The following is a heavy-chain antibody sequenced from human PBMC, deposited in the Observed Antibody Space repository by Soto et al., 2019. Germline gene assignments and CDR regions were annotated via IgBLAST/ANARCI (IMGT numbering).Heavy chain of an antibody. J-gene: IGHJ4*02. CDR1: GFTLSNYG. V-gene: IGHV3-7*03. CDR3: VRELGLAY. D-gene: IGHD7-27*01. Sequence: PGGSLRLSCAASGFTLSNYGMTWVRQAPGKGLEWVANINKDGSQKNYVDSVKGRFTIARDNGQNSLSLQMNSLRVEDTAVYYCVRELGLAYWGQGALVTAP. CDR2: INKDGSQK.